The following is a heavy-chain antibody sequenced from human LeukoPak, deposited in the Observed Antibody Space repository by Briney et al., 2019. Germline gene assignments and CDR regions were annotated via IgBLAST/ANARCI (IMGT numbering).Heavy chain of an antibody. CDR2: IYDSGNA. V-gene: IGHV4-31*03. D-gene: IGHD4-17*01. J-gene: IGHJ4*02. CDR1: GGSVRSGGYC. Sequence: SQTLSLTCTVSGGSVRSGGYCLNWIRQHPGEGLEWIGFIYDSGNAYYNPSYNPSLKSRVTISVDTSENQFSLKLTSVTAADTAVYYCAVMTTVRYLFDYWGQGTLVTVSS. CDR3: AVMTTVRYLFDY.